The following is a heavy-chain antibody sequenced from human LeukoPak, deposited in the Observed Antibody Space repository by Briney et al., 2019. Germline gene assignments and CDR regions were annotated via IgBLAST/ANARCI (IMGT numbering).Heavy chain of an antibody. Sequence: QTGGSLRLSCAASGFSVSNKFMTWVRQAPGRGLESVAVINDRVKTYYADSARGRFTISRDNSKNMLFLQMRSLRAEDTAVYYCAGAPETGHWGQGILVTVSS. CDR3: AGAPETGH. CDR1: GFSVSNKF. D-gene: IGHD5-24*01. CDR2: INDRVKT. V-gene: IGHV3-66*01. J-gene: IGHJ4*02.